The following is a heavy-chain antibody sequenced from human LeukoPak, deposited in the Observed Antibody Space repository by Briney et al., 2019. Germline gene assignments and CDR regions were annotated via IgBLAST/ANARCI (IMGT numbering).Heavy chain of an antibody. J-gene: IGHJ6*03. CDR1: GFTFSSYY. Sequence: GGSLRLSCAASGFTFSSYYMNWVRQAPGKGLEWVSYISSSSSTIYYADSVKGRFTISRDNAKNSLYLQMNSLRAEDTAVYYCTNYGVNTGYYFMDVWGKGTTVTVSS. CDR3: TNYGVNTGYYFMDV. V-gene: IGHV3-48*01. CDR2: ISSSSSTI. D-gene: IGHD4-17*01.